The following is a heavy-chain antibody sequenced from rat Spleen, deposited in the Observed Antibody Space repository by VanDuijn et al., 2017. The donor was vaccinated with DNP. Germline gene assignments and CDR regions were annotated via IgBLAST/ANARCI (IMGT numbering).Heavy chain of an antibody. CDR3: TSNPHIRTAAPFDY. CDR1: GFTFNNYW. V-gene: IGHV5-31*01. CDR2: ITNTGDGS. Sequence: EVQLVESGGGLVQPGRSLKLSCVASGFTFNNYWMTWIRQAPGKGLEWVASITNTGDGSYYSDSVKGRFSISRDNAESTLYLQVNSLRSEDTATYYCTSNPHIRTAAPFDYWGPGVMVTVSS. D-gene: IGHD3-8*01. J-gene: IGHJ2*01.